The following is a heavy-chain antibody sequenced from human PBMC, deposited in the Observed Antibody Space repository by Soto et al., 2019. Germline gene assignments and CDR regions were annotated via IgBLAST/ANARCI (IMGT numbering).Heavy chain of an antibody. Sequence: SVKVSCKASGGTFSSYAISWVRQAPGQGLEWMGGIIPIFGTANYAQKFQGRVTITADESTSTAYMELSSLRSEDTAVYYCARSVSPAAGGGRYYGMDVWGQGNTVPVS. V-gene: IGHV1-69*13. J-gene: IGHJ6*02. CDR2: IIPIFGTA. D-gene: IGHD2-2*01. CDR1: GGTFSSYA. CDR3: ARSVSPAAGGGRYYGMDV.